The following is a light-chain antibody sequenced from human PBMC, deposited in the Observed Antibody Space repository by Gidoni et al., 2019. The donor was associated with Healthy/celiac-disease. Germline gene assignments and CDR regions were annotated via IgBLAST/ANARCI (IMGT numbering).Light chain of an antibody. CDR2: AAS. J-gene: IGKJ1*01. V-gene: IGKV1-39*01. Sequence: DIQMTQSPSSLSASVGDRVTITRRASQSISSYLHWYQQKPGKAPKLLIYAASSLQSGVPSRFSGSGSGTDFTLTISSLQPEDFATYYCQPSYSTPRTFGQGTKVEIK. CDR3: QPSYSTPRT. CDR1: QSISSY.